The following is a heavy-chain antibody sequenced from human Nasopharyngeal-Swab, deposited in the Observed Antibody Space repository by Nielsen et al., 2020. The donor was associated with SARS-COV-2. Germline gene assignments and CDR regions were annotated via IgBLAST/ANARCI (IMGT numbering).Heavy chain of an antibody. Sequence: CAASGFTFSSYAMSWVRQAPGKGLEWVSAISGSGGSTYYADSVKGRFTISRDNSKNTLYLQMNSLRAEDTAVYYCAKVVSTVAHDYYYGMDVWGQGTTVTVSS. CDR1: GFTFSSYA. V-gene: IGHV3-23*01. CDR3: AKVVSTVAHDYYYGMDV. D-gene: IGHD4-23*01. CDR2: ISGSGGST. J-gene: IGHJ6*02.